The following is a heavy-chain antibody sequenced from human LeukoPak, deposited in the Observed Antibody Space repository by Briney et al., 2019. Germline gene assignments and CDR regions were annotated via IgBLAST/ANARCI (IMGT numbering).Heavy chain of an antibody. V-gene: IGHV1-69*01. CDR1: GGTFSSYA. D-gene: IGHD6-6*01. CDR3: ARVTVAARPRGDYYYYYMDV. CDR2: IIPIFGTA. J-gene: IGHJ6*03. Sequence: GSSVEVSCKASGGTFSSYAISWVRQAPGQGLEWMGGIIPIFGTANYAQKFQGRVTITADESTSTAYMELSSLRSEDTAVYYCARVTVAARPRGDYYYYYMDVWGKGTTVTVSS.